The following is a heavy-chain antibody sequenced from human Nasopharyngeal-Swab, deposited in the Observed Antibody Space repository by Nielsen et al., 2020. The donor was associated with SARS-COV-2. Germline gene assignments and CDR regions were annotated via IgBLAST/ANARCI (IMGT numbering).Heavy chain of an antibody. CDR3: ARWAPRSYYFDY. CDR2: INHSGST. J-gene: IGHJ4*02. CDR1: GGSFSGYY. Sequence: ESLKISCAVYGGSFSGYYWSWIRQPPGKGLEWIGEINHSGSTNYNPSLKSRVTISVDTSKNQFSLKPSSVTAADTAVYYCARWAPRSYYFDYWGQGTLVTVSS. V-gene: IGHV4-34*01.